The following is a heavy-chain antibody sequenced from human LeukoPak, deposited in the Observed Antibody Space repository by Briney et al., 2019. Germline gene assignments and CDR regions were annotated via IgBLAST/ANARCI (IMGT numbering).Heavy chain of an antibody. Sequence: SETLSLTCTVSGGSISSYYWSWNRQPPGKGLEWIGYIYYSGSTNYNPSLKSRVTISVDTSKNQFSLKLSSVTAADTAVYYCARITFSTIVDYWGQGTLVTVSS. CDR2: IYYSGST. CDR3: ARITFSTIVDY. J-gene: IGHJ4*02. V-gene: IGHV4-59*01. CDR1: GGSISSYY. D-gene: IGHD1-20*01.